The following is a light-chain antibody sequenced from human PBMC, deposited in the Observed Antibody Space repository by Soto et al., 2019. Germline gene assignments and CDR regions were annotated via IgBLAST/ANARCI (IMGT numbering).Light chain of an antibody. CDR1: QSVRNNY. CDR3: QQYGSSPTRT. Sequence: EIVLTQSPGTLSLSPGERATLSCRASQSVRNNYLAWYQQKPGQAPRLLIYDASSRATDIPDRFSGSGSGTDFTLTISRLEPEDFAVYYCQQYGSSPTRTFGQGTKVETK. J-gene: IGKJ1*01. V-gene: IGKV3-20*01. CDR2: DAS.